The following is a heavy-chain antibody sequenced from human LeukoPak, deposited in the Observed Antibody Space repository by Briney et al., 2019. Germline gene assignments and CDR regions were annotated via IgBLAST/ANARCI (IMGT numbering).Heavy chain of an antibody. J-gene: IGHJ6*02. CDR3: ARRDLLSGYYYGMDV. CDR1: GGTFSSYA. V-gene: IGHV1-69*04. D-gene: IGHD3-16*02. Sequence: SVKVSCKASGGTFSSYAISWVRQAPGRGLEWMGRIIPILGIANYAQKFQGRVTMTRDTSTSTVYMELSSLRSEDTAVYYCARRDLLSGYYYGMDVWGQGTTVTVSS. CDR2: IIPILGIA.